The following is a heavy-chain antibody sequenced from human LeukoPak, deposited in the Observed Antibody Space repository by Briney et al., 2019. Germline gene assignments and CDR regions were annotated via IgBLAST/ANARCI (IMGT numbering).Heavy chain of an antibody. CDR2: ISGSSGTI. CDR3: AKRLGDPRAFDY. J-gene: IGHJ4*02. Sequence: PGGSLRLSCAASGFTFSNYAMNWVRQAPGKGLEWVSGISGSSGTINYAAPVKSRFTISRDNSRNTLYLQMNSLRADDTAVYYCAKRLGDPRAFDYWGQGTLVTVSS. D-gene: IGHD2-21*02. V-gene: IGHV3-23*01. CDR1: GFTFSNYA.